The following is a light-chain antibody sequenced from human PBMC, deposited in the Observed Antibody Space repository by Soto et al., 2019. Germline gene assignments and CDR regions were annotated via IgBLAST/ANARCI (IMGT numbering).Light chain of an antibody. CDR3: QQYGSSPGT. CDR2: GAS. V-gene: IGKV3-20*01. Sequence: EIVLTQSPGTLSLSPGERATLSCRASRSVSSNFLAWYQQKPGQAPKLLISGASSRATGIPDRFSGSGSGTDFTLTISRLEPEDFALYSCQQYGSSPGTFGQGTKLEIK. J-gene: IGKJ2*02. CDR1: RSVSSNF.